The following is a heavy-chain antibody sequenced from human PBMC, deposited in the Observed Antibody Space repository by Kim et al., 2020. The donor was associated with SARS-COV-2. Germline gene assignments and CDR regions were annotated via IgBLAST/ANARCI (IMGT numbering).Heavy chain of an antibody. J-gene: IGHJ4*02. D-gene: IGHD3-22*01. Sequence: VKGRFTISRDNSKNTLYLQMNSLRAEDTAVYYCARDLATYYYDSSGYLGYWGQGTLVTVSS. CDR3: ARDLATYYYDSSGYLGY. V-gene: IGHV3-30*01.